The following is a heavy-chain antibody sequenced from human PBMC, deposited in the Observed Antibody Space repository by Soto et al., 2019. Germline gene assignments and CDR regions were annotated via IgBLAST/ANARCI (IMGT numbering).Heavy chain of an antibody. CDR1: GGTFSSYA. CDR2: ISAYNGNT. J-gene: IGHJ4*02. Sequence: QVQLVQSGAEVKKPGSSVKVSCKASGGTFSSYAISWVRQAPGQGLEWMGGISAYNGNTNYAQKLQGRVTMTTDTSTSTAYMELRSLRSDDTAVYYCARSGGMVPAATIDYWGQGTLVTVSS. CDR3: ARSGGMVPAATIDY. D-gene: IGHD2-2*01. V-gene: IGHV1-18*01.